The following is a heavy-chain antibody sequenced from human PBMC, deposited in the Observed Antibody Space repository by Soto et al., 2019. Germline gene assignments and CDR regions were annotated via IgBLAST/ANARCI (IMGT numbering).Heavy chain of an antibody. CDR2: IYKSTTT. CDR1: GDSISTVDYF. CDR3: ARGRYCLTGRCFPNWFDS. D-gene: IGHD2-15*01. V-gene: IGHV4-30-4*01. Sequence: SETLSLTCSVSGDSISTVDYFWAWIRQPPGQALEYIGYIYKSTTTYYNPSFEGRVAISLDTSKSQFSLTVTSVTAADTAVYFCARGRYCLTGRCFPNWFDSWGQGTLVTVSS. J-gene: IGHJ5*01.